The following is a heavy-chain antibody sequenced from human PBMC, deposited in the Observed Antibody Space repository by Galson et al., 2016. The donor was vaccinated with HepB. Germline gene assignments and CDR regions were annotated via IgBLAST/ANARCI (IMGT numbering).Heavy chain of an antibody. D-gene: IGHD2-15*01. J-gene: IGHJ3*02. CDR2: IYHDGNT. V-gene: IGHV4-4*02. CDR3: ARQKKQSVGNCCYAFDI. CDR1: GGSISTINW. Sequence: TLSLTCGVTGGSISTINWWSWVRQPPGKGLEWIGEIYHDGNTNYNPSLKSRVTLSVDKSDNQFSLKLSSVTAADTAVYYCARQKKQSVGNCCYAFDIWGQGTMVTVSS.